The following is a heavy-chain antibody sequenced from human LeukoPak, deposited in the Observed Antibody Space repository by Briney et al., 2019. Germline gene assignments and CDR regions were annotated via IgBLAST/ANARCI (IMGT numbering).Heavy chain of an antibody. D-gene: IGHD3-10*01. CDR1: GYTFTSYD. V-gene: IGHV1-8*01. CDR2: MNPNSGNT. CDR3: GGIGGRSENWNY. Sequence: GASVRVSCKASGYTFTSYDINWVRQATGQGLEWMGWMNPNSGNTGYAQKFQGRVTMTRNTSISTAYMELSSPRSEDTGVYYWGGIGGRSENWNYWGQGTLVTVS. J-gene: IGHJ4*02.